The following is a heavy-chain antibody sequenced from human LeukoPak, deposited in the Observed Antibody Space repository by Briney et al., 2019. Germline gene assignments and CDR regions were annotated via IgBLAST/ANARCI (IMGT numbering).Heavy chain of an antibody. CDR3: ARDGYDYVWGSYRPVDY. CDR1: GFTFSHYY. J-gene: IGHJ4*02. D-gene: IGHD3-16*02. V-gene: IGHV3-11*01. CDR2: ISSSGSTI. Sequence: GGSLRLSCAASGFTFSHYYMSWIRQAPGKGLEWVSYISSSGSTIYYADSVKGRFTISRDNAKNSLYLQMNSLRAEDTAVYYCARDGYDYVWGSYRPVDYWGQGTLVTVSS.